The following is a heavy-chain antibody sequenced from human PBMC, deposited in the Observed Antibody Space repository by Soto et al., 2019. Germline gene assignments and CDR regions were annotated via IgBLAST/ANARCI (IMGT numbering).Heavy chain of an antibody. D-gene: IGHD3-3*01. V-gene: IGHV4-61*01. CDR1: GGSVSSGSYY. J-gene: IGHJ6*02. Sequence: SSETLSLTCTVSGGSVSSGSYYWSWIRQPPGKGLEWIGYIYYSGSTNYNPSLKSRVTISVDTSKNQFSLKLSSVTAADTAVYYCARVSYYDFWSGYPDLGMDVWGQGTTVTVSS. CDR2: IYYSGST. CDR3: ARVSYYDFWSGYPDLGMDV.